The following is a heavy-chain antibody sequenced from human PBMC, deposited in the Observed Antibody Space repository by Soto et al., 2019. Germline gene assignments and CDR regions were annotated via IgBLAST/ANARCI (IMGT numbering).Heavy chain of an antibody. CDR1: GFTFSSYA. CDR2: ISGSGGST. D-gene: IGHD3-22*01. Sequence: GGSLRLSCAASGFTFSSYAMSWVRQAPGKELEWVSAISGSGGSTYYADSVKGRFTISRDNSKNTLYLQMNSLRAEDTAVYYCAKELTNYYDSSGYYYGDAFDIWGKGTMVTVSS. CDR3: AKELTNYYDSSGYYYGDAFDI. V-gene: IGHV3-23*01. J-gene: IGHJ3*02.